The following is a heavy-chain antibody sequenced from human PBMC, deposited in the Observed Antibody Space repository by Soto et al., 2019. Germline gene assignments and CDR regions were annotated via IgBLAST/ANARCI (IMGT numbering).Heavy chain of an antibody. D-gene: IGHD5-12*01. CDR3: AREGVAPYYYYGMDV. J-gene: IGHJ6*02. Sequence: ASVRVSCKASGYTFTSSGIRWVRQAPGQGLEWMGWISTYNGDTNYAQTFQGRVTMTTDTSTSTVHMEVRSLRSDDTAVYYCAREGVAPYYYYGMDVWSQGTPVTVSS. CDR2: ISTYNGDT. V-gene: IGHV1-18*01. CDR1: GYTFTSSG.